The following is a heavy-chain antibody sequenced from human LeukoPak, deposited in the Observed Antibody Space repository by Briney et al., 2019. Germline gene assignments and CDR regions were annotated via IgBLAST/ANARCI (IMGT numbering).Heavy chain of an antibody. J-gene: IGHJ2*01. D-gene: IGHD3-22*01. CDR1: GFTFDDYA. V-gene: IGHV3-9*01. CDR2: ISWNSGSI. Sequence: PGGSLRLSCAASGFTFDDYAMHWVRQAPGKGLEWVSGISWNSGSIGYADSVKGRFTISRDNAKNSLYLQMNSLRAEDTALYYCAKDNAPGYYDSSGYYYDWYFDLWGRGTLVTVSS. CDR3: AKDNAPGYYDSSGYYYDWYFDL.